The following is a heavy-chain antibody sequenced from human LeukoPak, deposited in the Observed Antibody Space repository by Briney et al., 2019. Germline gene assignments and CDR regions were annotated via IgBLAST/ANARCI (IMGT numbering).Heavy chain of an antibody. CDR3: ARRSHYDFWTGYYRGYFDY. D-gene: IGHD3-3*01. CDR1: GDSISTGSYY. Sequence: PSETLSLTCTVSGDSISTGSYYWGWIRQPPGKGLEWIGSIYNSGRTYYNPSLKSRVTISVDTSKNQFSLKLSSVTAADTAVYYCARRSHYDFWTGYYRGYFDYWGQGILVTVSS. V-gene: IGHV4-39*01. J-gene: IGHJ4*02. CDR2: IYNSGRT.